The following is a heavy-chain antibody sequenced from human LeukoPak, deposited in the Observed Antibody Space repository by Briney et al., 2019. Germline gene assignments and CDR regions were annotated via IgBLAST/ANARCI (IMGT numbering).Heavy chain of an antibody. Sequence: PSETLSLTCTVSGGPISSYYWSWIRQPAGKGLEWIGYIYSSGSTNCNPSLKSRVTISVDTSKNQFSLKLTSVTAADTAVYYCARVPLYSSGWTRDYWGRGTLVSVSS. J-gene: IGHJ4*02. D-gene: IGHD6-19*01. CDR2: IYSSGST. CDR3: ARVPLYSSGWTRDY. CDR1: GGPISSYY. V-gene: IGHV4-59*01.